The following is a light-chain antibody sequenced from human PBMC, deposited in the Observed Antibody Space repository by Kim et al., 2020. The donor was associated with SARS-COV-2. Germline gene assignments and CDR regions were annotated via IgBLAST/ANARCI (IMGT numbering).Light chain of an antibody. Sequence: SPGERATLSCRASQSVSSSYLAWYQQKPGQAPRLLIYGASSRATGIPDRFSGSGSGTDFTLTISRLEPEDFAVYYCQRYGGSPPYTFGQGTKLEI. CDR2: GAS. V-gene: IGKV3-20*01. CDR3: QRYGGSPPYT. J-gene: IGKJ2*01. CDR1: QSVSSSY.